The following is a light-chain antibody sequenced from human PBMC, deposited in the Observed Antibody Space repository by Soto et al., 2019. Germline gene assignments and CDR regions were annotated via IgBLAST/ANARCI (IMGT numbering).Light chain of an antibody. CDR1: ENISNY. CDR3: QQSYTTPLT. Sequence: EIQMTQSPSSLSASVGDRVTITCRASENISNYLNWFQQKPGKAPKLLMYGASKLHIVVPSRFSGSGSWTEFTLNISALQHEDFVSYACQQSYTTPLTFGQGTRVEVK. J-gene: IGKJ1*01. CDR2: GAS. V-gene: IGKV1-39*01.